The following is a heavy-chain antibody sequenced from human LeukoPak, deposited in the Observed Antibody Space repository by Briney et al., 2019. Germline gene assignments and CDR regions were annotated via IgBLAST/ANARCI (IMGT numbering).Heavy chain of an antibody. CDR1: GGSVSSGSYY. CDR2: IYYSGST. D-gene: IGHD6-19*01. Sequence: PSETLSLTCTVSGGSVSSGSYYWSWIRQPPGKGLEWIGYIYYSGSTNYNPSLKSRVTISVDTSKNQFSLKVRSVTPADTAVYYCARKLGIAVGDYYYYGLDVWGQGTTVTVSS. J-gene: IGHJ6*02. CDR3: ARKLGIAVGDYYYYGLDV. V-gene: IGHV4-61*01.